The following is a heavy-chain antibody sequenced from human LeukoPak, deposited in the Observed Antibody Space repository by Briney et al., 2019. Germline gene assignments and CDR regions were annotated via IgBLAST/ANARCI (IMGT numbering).Heavy chain of an antibody. J-gene: IGHJ6*03. D-gene: IGHD1-26*01. V-gene: IGHV3-30*04. CDR2: ISYDGSNK. CDR1: GFTFSSYA. CDR3: ARDPYSGGYGAYYYYYMDV. Sequence: GGSLRLSCAASGFTFSSYAMHWVRQAPGKGLEWVAVISYDGSNKYYADSVKGRFTISRDNSKNTLYLQMNSLRAEDTAVYYCARDPYSGGYGAYYYYYMDVWGKGTTVTVSS.